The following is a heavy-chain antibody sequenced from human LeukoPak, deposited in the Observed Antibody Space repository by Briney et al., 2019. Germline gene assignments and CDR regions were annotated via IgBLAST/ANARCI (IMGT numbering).Heavy chain of an antibody. CDR3: AKTRPLDSSSWSHGDY. Sequence: GGSLRLSCAASGFTVSNAWMNWVRQAPGKGLEWVGRIKSKTDGGTTDYAAPVKGRFTISRDDSKNTLFLQMNSLKTEDTAVYYCAKTRPLDSSSWSHGDYWGQGTLVTVSS. CDR1: GFTVSNAW. J-gene: IGHJ4*02. D-gene: IGHD6-13*01. V-gene: IGHV3-15*07. CDR2: IKSKTDGGTT.